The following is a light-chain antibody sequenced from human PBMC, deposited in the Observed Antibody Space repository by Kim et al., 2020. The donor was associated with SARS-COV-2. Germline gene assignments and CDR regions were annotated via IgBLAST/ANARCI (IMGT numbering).Light chain of an antibody. J-gene: IGKJ2*01. CDR1: QSVSSSY. CDR3: QQYGIAPEYT. V-gene: IGKV3-20*01. CDR2: GAS. Sequence: EIVLTQSPGTLSLSPGERATLSCRASQSVSSSYLAWYQQKPGQAPRLLIYGASSRATGIPDRFRGSGSGTDFTLTISRLEPEDFAVYYCQQYGIAPEYTFGQGTKLEI.